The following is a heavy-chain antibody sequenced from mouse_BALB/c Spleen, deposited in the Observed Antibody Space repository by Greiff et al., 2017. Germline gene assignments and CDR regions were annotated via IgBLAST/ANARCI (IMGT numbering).Heavy chain of an antibody. CDR1: GFNIKDTY. D-gene: IGHD1-1*01. V-gene: IGHV14-3*02. CDR3: GNYGSYYAMDY. CDR2: IDPANGNT. Sequence: VQLQQSGAELVKPGASVKLSCTASGFNIKDTYMHWVKQRPEQGLEWIGRIDPANGNTKYDPKFQGKATITADTSSNTAYLQLSSLTSEDTAVYYCGNYGSYYAMDYWGQGTSVTVSS. J-gene: IGHJ4*01.